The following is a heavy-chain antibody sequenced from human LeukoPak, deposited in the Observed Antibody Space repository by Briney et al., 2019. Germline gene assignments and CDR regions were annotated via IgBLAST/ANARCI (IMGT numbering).Heavy chain of an antibody. CDR1: GGTFSSYA. Sequence: SVKVSCKASGGTFSSYAISWVRQASGQGLEWMGGIIPIFGTANYAQKFQGRVTITADESTSTAYMELSSLRSEDTAVYYCARDDGSRYYYFYYYYMDVWGKGTTVTVSS. J-gene: IGHJ6*03. CDR3: ARDDGSRYYYFYYYYMDV. CDR2: IIPIFGTA. V-gene: IGHV1-69*13. D-gene: IGHD3-3*01.